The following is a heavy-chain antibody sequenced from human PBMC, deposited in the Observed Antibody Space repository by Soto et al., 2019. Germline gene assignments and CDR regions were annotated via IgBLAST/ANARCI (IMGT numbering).Heavy chain of an antibody. CDR2: IYYSGST. CDR3: ARSVFP. V-gene: IGHV4-31*03. J-gene: IGHJ5*02. Sequence: SETLSLTCTVSGVSISTSSYYWGWIRQAPGKGLEWIGYIYYSGSTYYNPSLKSRVTISVDTSKNQFSLKLSSVTAADTAVYYCARSVFPWGQGTLVTVSS. CDR1: GVSISTSSYY.